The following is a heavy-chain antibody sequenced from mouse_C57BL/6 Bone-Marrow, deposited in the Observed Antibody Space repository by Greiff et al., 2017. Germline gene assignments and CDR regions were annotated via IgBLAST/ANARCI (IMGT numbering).Heavy chain of an antibody. CDR1: GFNIKDYY. Sequence: VQLQQSGAELVKPGASVKLSCTASGFNIKDYYMHWVKQRTEQGLEWIGRIDPEDGETKYAPKFQGKATITADTSSNTADLQLSSLTSEDTAVYYCASCFTTVVARYFDVWGTGTTVTVSA. D-gene: IGHD1-1*01. CDR3: ASCFTTVVARYFDV. V-gene: IGHV14-2*01. CDR2: IDPEDGET. J-gene: IGHJ1*03.